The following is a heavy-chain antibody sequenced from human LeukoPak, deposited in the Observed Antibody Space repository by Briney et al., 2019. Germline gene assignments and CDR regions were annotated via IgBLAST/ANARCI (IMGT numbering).Heavy chain of an antibody. CDR2: IYYSGST. D-gene: IGHD3-22*01. CDR1: GGSISSYY. V-gene: IGHV4-59*01. J-gene: IGHJ4*02. Sequence: PSETLSLTCTVSGGSISSYYWSWIRQPPGKGLEWIGYIYYSGSTNYNPSLKSRVTISVDTSKNQFSLKLSSVTAADTAVYYCARLYYYDSSGYFFGQPETSYFDYWGQGTLVTVSS. CDR3: ARLYYYDSSGYFFGQPETSYFDY.